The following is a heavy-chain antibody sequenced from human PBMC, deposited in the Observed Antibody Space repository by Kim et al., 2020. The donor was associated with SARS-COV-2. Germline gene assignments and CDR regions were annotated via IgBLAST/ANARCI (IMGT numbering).Heavy chain of an antibody. V-gene: IGHV3-33*01. CDR3: AREQVSNSYGMDV. Sequence: ADPVRGRFTISRDNSKNPLYLQMNSLRAEDTDVYYCAREQVSNSYGMDVWGQGTTVTVSS. D-gene: IGHD1-20*01. J-gene: IGHJ6*02.